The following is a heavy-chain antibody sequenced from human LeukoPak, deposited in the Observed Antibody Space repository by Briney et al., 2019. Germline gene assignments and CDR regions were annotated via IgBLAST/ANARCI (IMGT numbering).Heavy chain of an antibody. CDR2: ISYDGSNK. D-gene: IGHD3-9*01. J-gene: IGHJ4*02. CDR3: AKGLRYFDWPFDY. V-gene: IGHV3-30*18. Sequence: GGSLRPSCAASGFTFSSYGMHWVRQAPGKGLEWVAVISYDGSNKYYADSVKGRFTISRDNSKNTLYLQMNSLRAEDTAVYYCAKGLRYFDWPFDYWGQGTLVTVSS. CDR1: GFTFSSYG.